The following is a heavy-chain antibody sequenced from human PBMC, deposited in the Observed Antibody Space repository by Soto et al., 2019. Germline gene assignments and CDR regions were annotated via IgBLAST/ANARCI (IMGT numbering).Heavy chain of an antibody. CDR3: AKGILGSGSYFKYYGMDV. J-gene: IGHJ6*02. CDR2: ISGSGGST. Sequence: EVQLLESGGGLVQPGGSLRLSCAASGFTFSSYAMSWFRQAPGKGLEWVPAISGSGGSTYYADSVKGRFTISRDNSKNTLYLQMNSLRAEDTAVYYCAKGILGSGSYFKYYGMDVWGQGTTVTVSS. V-gene: IGHV3-23*01. D-gene: IGHD3-10*01. CDR1: GFTFSSYA.